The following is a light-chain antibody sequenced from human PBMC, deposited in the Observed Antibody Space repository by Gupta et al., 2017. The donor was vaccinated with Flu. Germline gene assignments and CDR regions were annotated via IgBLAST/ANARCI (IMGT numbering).Light chain of an antibody. CDR1: NIRTKS. CDR2: DDT. J-gene: IGLJ2*01. Sequence: SYMLTQPPSVSGAPGQTASITCAGDNIRTKSVHWYQQRPGQAPLLVIYDDTDRPSGIPERFSGSNSGNTATLTISRVEAGDEADYYCQIWDIHTDHSHVIFGGGTRLTVL. CDR3: QIWDIHTDHSHVI. V-gene: IGLV3-21*02.